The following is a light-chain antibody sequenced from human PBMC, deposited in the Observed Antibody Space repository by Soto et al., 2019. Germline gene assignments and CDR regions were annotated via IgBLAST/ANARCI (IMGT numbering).Light chain of an antibody. CDR2: AAS. V-gene: IGKV1-39*01. CDR3: QQSYSTPYT. Sequence: DIQMTQSPSSLSASVGDRVTITCRASQSISSYLNWYQQKPGKAPKLLIYAASSLQSGVPSRFSGSGYGTDLTLTISSLQPEDFATYYCQQSYSTPYTFGQGTKLEIK. J-gene: IGKJ2*01. CDR1: QSISSY.